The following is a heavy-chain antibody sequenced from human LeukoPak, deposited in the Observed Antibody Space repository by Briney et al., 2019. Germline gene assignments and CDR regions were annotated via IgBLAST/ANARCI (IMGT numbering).Heavy chain of an antibody. Sequence: GGSLRLSCAASGFTLSDHYMSWVRQAPGKGLEWVASIKHDGSEKYYVDSVRGRFTISRDNTKNSLYLQMSSLRAEDTAVYYCATDRGWRTSGYYLYYFEYWGQGTLVTFSS. CDR3: ATDRGWRTSGYYLYYFEY. J-gene: IGHJ4*02. D-gene: IGHD3-3*01. CDR2: IKHDGSEK. CDR1: GFTLSDHY. V-gene: IGHV3-7*01.